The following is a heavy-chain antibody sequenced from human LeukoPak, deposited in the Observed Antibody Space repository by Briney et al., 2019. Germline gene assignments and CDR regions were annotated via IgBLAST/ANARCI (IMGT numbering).Heavy chain of an antibody. CDR3: AREGDIVATTRPGNFDY. D-gene: IGHD5-12*01. J-gene: IGHJ4*02. V-gene: IGHV1-69*01. CDR2: IIPIFGTA. CDR1: GGTFRSYA. Sequence: SVKVSCKASGGTFRSYAISWVRQAPGQGLEWMGGIIPIFGTANYAQKFQGRVTITADESTSTAYMELSSLRSEDTAVYYCAREGDIVATTRPGNFDYWGQGTLVTVSS.